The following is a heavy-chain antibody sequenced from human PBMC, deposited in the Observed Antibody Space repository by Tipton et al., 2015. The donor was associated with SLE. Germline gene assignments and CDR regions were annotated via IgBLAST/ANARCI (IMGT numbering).Heavy chain of an antibody. CDR3: ARVQAYEGFDP. CDR1: GNSIYNGFY. D-gene: IGHD3-16*01. V-gene: IGHV4-38-2*02. Sequence: TLSLTCSVSGNSIYNGFYWGWIRQSPGKGLEWIGSIYRSGTAYYNPSLKSRVTISVDTSKNQFSLKLSSVTAADTAVYYCARVQAYEGFDPWGQGTLVTVSS. CDR2: IYRSGTA. J-gene: IGHJ5*02.